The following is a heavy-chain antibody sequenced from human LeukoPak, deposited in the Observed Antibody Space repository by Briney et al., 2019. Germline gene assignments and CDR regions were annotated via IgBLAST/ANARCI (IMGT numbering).Heavy chain of an antibody. J-gene: IGHJ4*02. Sequence: GGSLRLSCAASGFTFSSYAMSWVRQAPGKGLEWVSAISGSGGSTYYADSVKGRFTISRDNSKNTLYLQMNSLRAEDTAVYSCAKAKGAYYYDSSGYYSLWGQGTLVTVSS. CDR3: AKAKGAYYYDSSGYYSL. D-gene: IGHD3-22*01. CDR1: GFTFSSYA. V-gene: IGHV3-23*01. CDR2: ISGSGGST.